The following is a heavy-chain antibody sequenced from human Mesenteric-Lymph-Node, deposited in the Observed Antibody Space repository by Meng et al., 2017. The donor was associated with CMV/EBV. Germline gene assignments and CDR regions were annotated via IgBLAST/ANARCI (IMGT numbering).Heavy chain of an antibody. J-gene: IGHJ4*02. CDR2: IIPILGIA. CDR1: GGTFSSYA. CDR3: AKDRGWGTTDSYFDY. V-gene: IGHV1-69*10. D-gene: IGHD3-16*01. Sequence: SVKVSCKASGGTFSSYAISWVRQAPGQGLEWMGGIIPILGIANYAQKFQGRVTITADKSTSTAYMELSSLRAEDTALYYCAKDRGWGTTDSYFDYWGQGTLVTVSS.